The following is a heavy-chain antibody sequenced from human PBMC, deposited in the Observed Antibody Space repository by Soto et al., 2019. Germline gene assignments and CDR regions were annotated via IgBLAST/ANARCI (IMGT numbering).Heavy chain of an antibody. V-gene: IGHV4-31*03. CDR3: ATAQRYCSGGRCYWFDP. D-gene: IGHD2-15*01. CDR1: GGSISSGGYY. J-gene: IGHJ5*02. Sequence: PSETLSLTCTVSGGSISSGGYYWSWIRQHPGKGLEWIGYIYYSGSTYYNPSLKSRVTISVDTPKNQFSLKLSSVTAADTAVYYRATAQRYCSGGRCYWFDPWGQGTLVIVSS. CDR2: IYYSGST.